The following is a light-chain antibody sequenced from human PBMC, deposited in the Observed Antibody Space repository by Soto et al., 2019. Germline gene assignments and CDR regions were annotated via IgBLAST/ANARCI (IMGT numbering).Light chain of an antibody. V-gene: IGLV2-14*01. Sequence: QSVLTQPASVSGSPGQSITISCTGTSSDVGAYNYVSWYQQHAGKAPKLMIYEVSNRPLGVSDRFSGSKSGNTASLTVSRLQAEDEAYYYCSAYTRSSALIFGGGTKLTVL. CDR1: SSDVGAYNY. J-gene: IGLJ2*01. CDR3: SAYTRSSALI. CDR2: EVS.